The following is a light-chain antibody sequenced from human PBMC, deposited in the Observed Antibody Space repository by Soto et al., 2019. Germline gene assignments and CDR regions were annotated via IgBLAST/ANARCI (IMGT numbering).Light chain of an antibody. J-gene: IGKJ5*01. CDR1: QSISSY. Sequence: DIQMTQSPSSLSASVGASVTITCRASQSISSYLNWYQQKPGKAPKLLIYAASSLQSGVPSRFSGSGSGTDFTLTISSLQPEDFATYYCQQSYSTPITFGQGTQLDIK. CDR2: AAS. CDR3: QQSYSTPIT. V-gene: IGKV1-39*01.